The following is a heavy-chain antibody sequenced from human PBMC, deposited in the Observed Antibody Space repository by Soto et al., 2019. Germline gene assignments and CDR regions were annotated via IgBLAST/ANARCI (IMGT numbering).Heavy chain of an antibody. CDR3: ARLRYSSSWSDAFDI. CDR2: ISSSSSYI. CDR1: GFTFSSYS. V-gene: IGHV3-21*01. D-gene: IGHD6-13*01. Sequence: GGSLRLSCAASGFTFSSYSMNWVRQAPGKGLEWVSSISSSSSYIYYADSVKGRFTISRDNAKNSLYLQMNSLRAEDTAVYYCARLRYSSSWSDAFDIWGQGTMVTVSS. J-gene: IGHJ3*02.